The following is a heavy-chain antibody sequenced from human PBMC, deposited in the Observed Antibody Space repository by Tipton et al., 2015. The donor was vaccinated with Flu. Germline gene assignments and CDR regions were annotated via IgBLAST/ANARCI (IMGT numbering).Heavy chain of an antibody. J-gene: IGHJ4*02. Sequence: LRLSCTVSGGSVSSGTYYWSWIRQPPGKGLEWIGYIYYSGSTNYNPSLKSRVTISGDTSKNQFSVKLSSVTAADTAVYYCALVGSTVTYFDFWGRGTLVTVSS. CDR3: ALVGSTVTYFDF. D-gene: IGHD4-17*01. CDR2: IYYSGST. CDR1: GGSVSSGTYY. V-gene: IGHV4-61*01.